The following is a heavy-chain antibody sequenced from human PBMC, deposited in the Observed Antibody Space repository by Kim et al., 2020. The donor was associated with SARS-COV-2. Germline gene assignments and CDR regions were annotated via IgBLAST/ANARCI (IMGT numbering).Heavy chain of an antibody. CDR3: ARVTTMVRGGWFDP. CDR1: GYTFTSYA. J-gene: IGHJ5*02. CDR2: INAGNGNT. D-gene: IGHD3-10*01. Sequence: ASVKVSCEASGYTFTSYAMHWVRQAPGQRLEWMGWINAGNGNTKYSQKFQGRVTITRDTSASTAYMELSSLRSEDTAVYYCARVTTMVRGGWFDPWGQGTLVTVSS. V-gene: IGHV1-3*01.